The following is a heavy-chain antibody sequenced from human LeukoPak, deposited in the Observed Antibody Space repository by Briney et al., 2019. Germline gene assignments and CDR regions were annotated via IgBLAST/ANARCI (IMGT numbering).Heavy chain of an antibody. CDR1: GFTFSSYW. CDR2: IKQDGSQK. CDR3: ARDPTVTNFHDAFDI. J-gene: IGHJ3*02. D-gene: IGHD4-17*01. Sequence: PGGFLRLSCAASGFTFSSYWMSWVRQAPGKGLGWVATIKQDGSQKEYVDSVKGRFTISRDNAKNSLYLQMNSLRAEDTAVYYCARDPTVTNFHDAFDIWGQGTMVTVSS. V-gene: IGHV3-7*05.